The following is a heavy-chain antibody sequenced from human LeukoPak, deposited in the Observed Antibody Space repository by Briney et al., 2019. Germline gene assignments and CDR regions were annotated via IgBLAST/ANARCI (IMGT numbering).Heavy chain of an antibody. J-gene: IGHJ5*02. CDR1: GGSFSDYY. V-gene: IGHV4-34*01. Sequence: SETLSLTCAVYGGSFSDYYWSWIRQPPGKGLEWIGEINHSGTTNYNPYLKSRVSMSVNTSNNQFALKLSSVTAADTAVFYCATSAWVAGPWLDPWGQGTLVTVPS. CDR3: ATSAWVAGPWLDP. CDR2: INHSGTT. D-gene: IGHD6-19*01.